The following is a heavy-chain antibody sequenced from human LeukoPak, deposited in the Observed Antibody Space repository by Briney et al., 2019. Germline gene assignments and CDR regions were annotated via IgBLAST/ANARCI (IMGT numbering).Heavy chain of an antibody. CDR1: GGSFSGYY. CDR2: INHSGST. D-gene: IGHD6-13*01. Sequence: SETLSLTCAVYGGSFSGYYWSWIRQPPGKGLEWIGEINHSGSTNYNPSLKSRVTISVDTSKNQFSLKLSSVTAADTAVYYCASIAGDSSSRYRAYYFDYWGQGTLVTVSS. V-gene: IGHV4-34*01. CDR3: ASIAGDSSSRYRAYYFDY. J-gene: IGHJ4*02.